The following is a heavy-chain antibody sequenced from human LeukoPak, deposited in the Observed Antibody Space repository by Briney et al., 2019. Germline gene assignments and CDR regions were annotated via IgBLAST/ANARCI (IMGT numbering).Heavy chain of an antibody. V-gene: IGHV3-23*01. D-gene: IGHD3-3*02. Sequence: QPGGSLRLSCAASGFTFDAFILTWVRQTPQKGLEWVATISGSGSTTDYAGSVQGRFIVSRDNFKKTLFLQMESLRVEDTAIYYCAKLPHRTLMHFDDSGFSWGQGTLVAVAS. CDR2: ISGSGSTT. J-gene: IGHJ5*02. CDR3: AKLPHRTLMHFDDSGFS. CDR1: GFTFDAFI.